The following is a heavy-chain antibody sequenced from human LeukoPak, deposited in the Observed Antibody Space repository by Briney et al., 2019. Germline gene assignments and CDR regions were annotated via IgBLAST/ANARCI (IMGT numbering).Heavy chain of an antibody. CDR3: ATDYCSSTSCYLQAFDY. CDR1: GYTFTSYG. V-gene: IGHV1-18*01. CDR2: ISAYNGNT. Sequence: GASVKVSCKASGYTFTSYGISWVRQAPGQGLEWMGWISAYNGNTNYAQKLQGRVTMTTDTSTSTAYMELRSLRSDDTAVYYCATDYCSSTSCYLQAFDYWGQGALVTVSS. D-gene: IGHD2-2*01. J-gene: IGHJ4*02.